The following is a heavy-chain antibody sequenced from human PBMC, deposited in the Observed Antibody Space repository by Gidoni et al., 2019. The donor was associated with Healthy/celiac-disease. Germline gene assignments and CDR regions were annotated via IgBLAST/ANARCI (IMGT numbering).Heavy chain of an antibody. CDR1: GFPFSDYY. CDR2: ISSSGSTI. V-gene: IGHV3-11*01. CDR3: ARDPREQEAGYYYYGMDV. Sequence: QVQLVESGGGLVKPGGSLRLSCAASGFPFSDYYMSWIRQAPGKGLEWVSYISSSGSTIYYADSVKGRFTISRDNAKNSLYLQMNSLRAEDTTVYYCARDPREQEAGYYYYGMDVWGQGTTVTVSS. J-gene: IGHJ6*02.